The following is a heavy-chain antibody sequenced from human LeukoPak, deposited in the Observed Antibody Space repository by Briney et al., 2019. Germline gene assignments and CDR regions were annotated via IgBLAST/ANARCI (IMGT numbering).Heavy chain of an antibody. CDR2: ISSSSYI. J-gene: IGHJ3*02. V-gene: IGHV3-21*01. D-gene: IGHD6-13*01. Sequence: PGGSLRLSCAASGFTFSSYSMNWVRPAPGKWREWDSSISSSSYIYYADSVKGRFTISRDNAKNSLYLQMNSLRAEDTAVYYCARVVVVAAAGTVLAFDIWGQGTMVTVSS. CDR3: ARVVVVAAAGTVLAFDI. CDR1: GFTFSSYS.